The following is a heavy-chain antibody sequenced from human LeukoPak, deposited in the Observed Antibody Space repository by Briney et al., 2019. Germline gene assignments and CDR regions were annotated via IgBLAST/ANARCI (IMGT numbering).Heavy chain of an antibody. D-gene: IGHD3-22*01. CDR2: NSSSSSYI. J-gene: IGHJ3*01. Sequence: GGSLRLSCAASGFTFSSYSMNWVRQAPGKGLEWVSSNSSSSSYIYYADSVKGRFTISRDNAKNSLYLQMNSLRAEDTAVYYCARPKYYYDSSGLSPWGQGTMVTVSS. CDR3: ARPKYYYDSSGLSP. CDR1: GFTFSSYS. V-gene: IGHV3-21*01.